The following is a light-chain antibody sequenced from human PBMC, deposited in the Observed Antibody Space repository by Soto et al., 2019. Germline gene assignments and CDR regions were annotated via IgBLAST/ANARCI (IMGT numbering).Light chain of an antibody. J-gene: IGKJ4*01. CDR2: LAS. CDR1: YTLLGSSGYNY. Sequence: EIVLTQSPLSLPVTPGEPASISCRSRYTLLGSSGYNYLNWYLQRPGQSPQVLIYLASNRASGVPGRFSGSGSGTDFTLTISRVEAEDVGVYFCAQGLASPFTFGGGTKVDIK. V-gene: IGKV2-28*01. CDR3: AQGLASPFT.